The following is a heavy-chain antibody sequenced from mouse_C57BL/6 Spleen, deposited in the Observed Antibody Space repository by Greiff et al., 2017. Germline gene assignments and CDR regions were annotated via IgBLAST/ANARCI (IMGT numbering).Heavy chain of an antibody. V-gene: IGHV1-50*01. CDR2: IDPSDSYT. CDR1: GYNFTSYW. D-gene: IGHD2-5*01. J-gene: IGHJ4*01. Sequence: QVKLLQPGAELVKPGASVKLSCKASGYNFTSYWMQWVKQRPGQGLEWIGEIDPSDSYTNYTQKFKGKATLTVDTSSSTAYMQLSSLTSEDSAVYYCARGYSNFAMDYGGQGTSVTVSA. CDR3: ARGYSNFAMDY.